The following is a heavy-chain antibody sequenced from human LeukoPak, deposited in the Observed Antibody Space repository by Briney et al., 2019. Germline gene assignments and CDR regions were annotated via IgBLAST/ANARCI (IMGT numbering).Heavy chain of an antibody. J-gene: IGHJ3*02. CDR2: IYYSGST. D-gene: IGHD3-9*01. V-gene: IGHV4-59*08. CDR3: ARHCDILTGYSAYAFDI. CDR1: GGSISNYY. Sequence: SETLSLTCTVSGGSISNYYWSWIRQPPGKGLEWIGYIYYSGSTIYAPPLKSRLPTSLDTSKHQFSLNLSSVTAADTAVYYCARHCDILTGYSAYAFDIWGQGTMVTVSS.